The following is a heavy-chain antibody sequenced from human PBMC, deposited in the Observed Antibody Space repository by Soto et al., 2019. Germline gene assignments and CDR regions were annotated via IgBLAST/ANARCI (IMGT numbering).Heavy chain of an antibody. CDR2: FDPEDGET. J-gene: IGHJ4*02. CDR3: ARERYYGSGSFYYFDY. V-gene: IGHV1-24*01. Sequence: EASVKVSCKVSGYTLTELSMHWVRQAPGKGLEWMGGFDPEDGETIYAQKFQGRVTMTEDTSTDTAYMELSSLRSEDTAVYYCARERYYGSGSFYYFDYWGQGTLVTVSS. D-gene: IGHD3-10*01. CDR1: GYTLTELS.